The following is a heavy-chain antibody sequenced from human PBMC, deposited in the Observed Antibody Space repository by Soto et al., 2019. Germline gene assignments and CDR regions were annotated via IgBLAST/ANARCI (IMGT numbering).Heavy chain of an antibody. CDR1: GFTFSTYS. J-gene: IGHJ6*02. CDR2: IKGDGSST. CDR3: ARGIRNYYGVDV. V-gene: IGHV3-74*01. Sequence: PGGSLRLSCAASGFTFSTYSMNWVRQAPGTGLEWVSRIKGDGSSTSYSDSVKGRFTISRDNAKNTVFLQMNSLGAEDTAVYWCARGIRNYYGVDVWGQGTTVTVSS.